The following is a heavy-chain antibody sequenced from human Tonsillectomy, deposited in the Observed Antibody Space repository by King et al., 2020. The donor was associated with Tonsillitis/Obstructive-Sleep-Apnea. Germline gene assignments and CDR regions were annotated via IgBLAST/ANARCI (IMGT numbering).Heavy chain of an antibody. CDR3: ARDGGAKGGDRKNDY. V-gene: IGHV3-7*03. D-gene: IGHD3-16*01. CDR1: GFTFSSYW. J-gene: IGHJ4*02. Sequence: VQLVESGGGLVQPGGSLRLSCAASGFTFSSYWMTWVRQAPGKGLEWVANIKEDGSQKFYVDSVKGRFSISRDNAKNSLFLEMNSLRAEDTAVYYCARDGGAKGGDRKNDYWGQGTLVTVSS. CDR2: IKEDGSQK.